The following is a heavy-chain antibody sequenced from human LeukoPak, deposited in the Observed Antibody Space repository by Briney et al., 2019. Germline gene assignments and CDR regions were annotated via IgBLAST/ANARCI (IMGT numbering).Heavy chain of an antibody. CDR2: INHSGST. CDR3: ARVSRGRLWLVGRQTFDY. CDR1: GGSISSSSYY. Sequence: SSETLSLTCTVSGGSISSSSYYWSWIRQPPGKGLEWIWEINHSGSTNYNPSLKSRVPISVERSKNQFAPKLKYVTAADTAVYYCARVSRGRLWLVGRQTFDYWGQGTLVTVSS. D-gene: IGHD6-19*01. J-gene: IGHJ4*02. V-gene: IGHV4-39*01.